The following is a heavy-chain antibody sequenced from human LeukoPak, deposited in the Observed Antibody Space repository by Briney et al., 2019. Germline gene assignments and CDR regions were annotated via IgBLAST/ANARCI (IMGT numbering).Heavy chain of an antibody. D-gene: IGHD6-13*01. CDR3: ARDGRVGAAGSYYYYGMDV. V-gene: IGHV4-34*01. Sequence: SETLSLTCAVYGGSFSGYYWSWIRQPPGKGLEWIGEINHSGSTNYNPSPKSRVTISVDTSKNQFSLKLSSVTAADTAVYYCARDGRVGAAGSYYYYGMDVWGQGTTVTVSS. J-gene: IGHJ6*02. CDR2: INHSGST. CDR1: GGSFSGYY.